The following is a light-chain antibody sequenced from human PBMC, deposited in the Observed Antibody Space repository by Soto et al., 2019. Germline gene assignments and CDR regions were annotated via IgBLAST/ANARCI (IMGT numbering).Light chain of an antibody. Sequence: QSVLTQPPSASGTPGQRVTISCSGSSSNIGSNYVYWYQQFPGTAPKLLIYRNNQRPSGVPDRFSGSKSGTSASLAISGLRSEYESDYYCAAWDDSLSGRGVFVEGTKVTVL. J-gene: IGLJ2*01. CDR1: SSNIGSNY. V-gene: IGLV1-47*01. CDR2: RNN. CDR3: AAWDDSLSGRGV.